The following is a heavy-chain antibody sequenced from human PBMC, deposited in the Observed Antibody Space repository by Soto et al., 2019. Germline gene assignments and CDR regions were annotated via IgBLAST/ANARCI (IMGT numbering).Heavy chain of an antibody. V-gene: IGHV3-74*01. Sequence: LRLSCAASGFTFSSYWMHWVRQAPGKGLVWVSRINSDGSSTGYADSVKGRFTISRDNAKNTLYLQMNSLRAEDTAVYYCARDPEVVPAASNWFDPWGQGXLVTVYS. J-gene: IGHJ5*02. CDR3: ARDPEVVPAASNWFDP. D-gene: IGHD2-2*01. CDR1: GFTFSSYW. CDR2: INSDGSST.